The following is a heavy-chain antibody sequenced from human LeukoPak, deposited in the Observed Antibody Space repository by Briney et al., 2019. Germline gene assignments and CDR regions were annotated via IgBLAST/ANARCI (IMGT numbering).Heavy chain of an antibody. Sequence: SVKVSCKASGDTFSSYAISWVRQAPGQGLEWMGGIIPIFGTANYAQKFQGRVTMTRDMSTSTVYMELSSLRSEDTAVYYCARDRGYSYYDILTGQRPGYYFDYWGQGTLVTVSS. CDR1: GDTFSSYA. CDR3: ARDRGYSYYDILTGQRPGYYFDY. V-gene: IGHV1-69*05. CDR2: IIPIFGTA. J-gene: IGHJ4*02. D-gene: IGHD3-9*01.